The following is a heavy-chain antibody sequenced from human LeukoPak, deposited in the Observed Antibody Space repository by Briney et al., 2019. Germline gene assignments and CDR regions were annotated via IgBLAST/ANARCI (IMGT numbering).Heavy chain of an antibody. V-gene: IGHV1-69*05. Sequence: GASVKVSCKASGGTFSSYAISWVRQAPGQGLEWMGGIIPIFGTANYAQKFQGRVTITTDESTSTAYMELSSLRSEDTAVYYCARGSVAYGGNSAPNWFDPWGQGTLVTVSS. D-gene: IGHD4-23*01. CDR3: ARGSVAYGGNSAPNWFDP. J-gene: IGHJ5*02. CDR1: GGTFSSYA. CDR2: IIPIFGTA.